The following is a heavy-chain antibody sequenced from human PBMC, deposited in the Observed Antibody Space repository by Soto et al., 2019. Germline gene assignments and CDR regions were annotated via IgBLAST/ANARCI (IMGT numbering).Heavy chain of an antibody. CDR3: AKVEAAGDYIERYYFDY. J-gene: IGHJ4*02. V-gene: IGHV3-23*01. D-gene: IGHD4-17*01. CDR1: GFTFSSYA. CDR2: ISGSGGST. Sequence: EVQLLESGGGLVQPGGSLRLSCAASGFTFSSYAMSWVRQAPGKGLEWVSAISGSGGSTYYADSVKGRFTISRDNSKNTLYLQMRSLRAEDTAVYYCAKVEAAGDYIERYYFDYWGQGTLVTVSS.